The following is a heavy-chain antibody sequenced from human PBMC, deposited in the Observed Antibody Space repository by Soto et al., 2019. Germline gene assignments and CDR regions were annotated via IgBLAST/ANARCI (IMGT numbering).Heavy chain of an antibody. V-gene: IGHV3-15*07. CDR3: TTDAGIQFYYYYNLDV. CDR2: IKTKAAGGAT. Sequence: EVQLVESGGGLVKPGGSLRLSCAASGFTFSNAYMNWVRQAPGKGLEWVGRIKTKAAGGATDYAAPVRDRFTISRDDSNNTRYLHMNSLQSEDTAVYYCTTDAGIQFYYYYNLDVWGQGATVSVSS. D-gene: IGHD3-10*01. J-gene: IGHJ6*03. CDR1: GFTFSNAY.